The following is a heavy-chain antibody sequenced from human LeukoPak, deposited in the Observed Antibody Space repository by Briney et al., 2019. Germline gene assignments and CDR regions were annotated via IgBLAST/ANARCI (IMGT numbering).Heavy chain of an antibody. Sequence: ASVKVSCKASGYTFSGYYLFWVRQAPGQGLEYMGWINPNSGGTNYAQKFQGRVTMTRDTSISTAYMELSRLRSDDTAVYYCARAPRPDIVVVPAAINYYYMDVWGKGTTVTVSS. J-gene: IGHJ6*03. CDR3: ARAPRPDIVVVPAAINYYYMDV. CDR2: INPNSGGT. D-gene: IGHD2-2*02. V-gene: IGHV1-2*02. CDR1: GYTFSGYY.